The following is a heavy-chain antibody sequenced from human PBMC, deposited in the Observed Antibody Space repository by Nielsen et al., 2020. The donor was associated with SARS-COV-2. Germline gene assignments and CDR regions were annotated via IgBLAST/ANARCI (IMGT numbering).Heavy chain of an antibody. J-gene: IGHJ6*02. CDR3: ARRYFDWLLNYYYGMDV. CDR1: GGSFSGYY. CDR2: INHSGST. D-gene: IGHD3-9*01. V-gene: IGHV4-34*01. Sequence: SETLSLTCAVYGGSFSGYYWSWIRQPPGKGLEWIGEINHSGSTNYNPSLKSRVTISVDTSKNQFSLKLSSVTAADTAVYYCARRYFDWLLNYYYGMDVWGQGTTVTVSS.